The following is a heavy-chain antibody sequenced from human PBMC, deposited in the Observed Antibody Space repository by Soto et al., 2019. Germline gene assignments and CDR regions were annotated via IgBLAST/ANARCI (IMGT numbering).Heavy chain of an antibody. CDR1: GFTFSSYS. D-gene: IGHD3-16*01. CDR3: ASEGGKYNWFDP. CDR2: ISSSSSTI. J-gene: IGHJ5*02. V-gene: IGHV3-48*01. Sequence: EVQLVESGGGLVQPGGSLRLSCAASGFTFSSYSMNWVRQAPGKGLEWVSYISSSSSTIYYADSVKGRFTISRDNAKNALYLKMNSLRAEDTAVYYCASEGGKYNWFDPWGQGTLVTVSS.